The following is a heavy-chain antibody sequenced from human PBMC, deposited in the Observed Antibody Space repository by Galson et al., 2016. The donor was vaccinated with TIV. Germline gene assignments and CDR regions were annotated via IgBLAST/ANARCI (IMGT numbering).Heavy chain of an antibody. V-gene: IGHV4-39*01. CDR3: ARCGQWSTYYFDY. D-gene: IGHD2-15*01. CDR1: GGSISSNLYY. CDR2: IYYTGET. J-gene: IGHJ4*02. Sequence: ETLSLTCTVSGGSISSNLYYWGWIRQPPGKGLEWIANIYYTGETYYNPSLDSRISISIDTSKTQFSLKLMSVTAADTTVSHCARCGQWSTYYFDYWGRGTLFTVSS.